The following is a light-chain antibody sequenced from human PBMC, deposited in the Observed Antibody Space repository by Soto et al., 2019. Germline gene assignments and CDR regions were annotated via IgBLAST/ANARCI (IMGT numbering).Light chain of an antibody. CDR3: MQGTHCPPWT. J-gene: IGKJ1*01. CDR2: RVS. CDR1: QRLVYSDGNTY. V-gene: IGKV2-30*01. Sequence: DVVMTQSPLSLSVTLGQPASISCRSSQRLVYSDGNTYLHWFRQRPGQPPRRLIHRVSNRDSGGPDRFFGSRAGDDFTLKISRVEAEEVVVNYCMQGTHCPPWTFGQGTKVEI.